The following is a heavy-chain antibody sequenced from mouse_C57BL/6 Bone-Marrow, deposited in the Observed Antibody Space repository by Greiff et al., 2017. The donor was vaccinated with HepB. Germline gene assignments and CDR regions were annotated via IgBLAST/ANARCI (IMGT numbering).Heavy chain of an antibody. V-gene: IGHV1-74*01. Sequence: QVHVKQPGAELVKPGASVKVSCKASGYTFTSYWMHWVKQRPGQGLEWIGRIHPSDSDTNYNQKFKGKATLTVDKSSSTAYMQLSSLTSEDSAVYYCAIKDGIYYSNYGGFAYWGQGTLVTVSA. J-gene: IGHJ3*01. D-gene: IGHD2-5*01. CDR3: AIKDGIYYSNYGGFAY. CDR1: GYTFTSYW. CDR2: IHPSDSDT.